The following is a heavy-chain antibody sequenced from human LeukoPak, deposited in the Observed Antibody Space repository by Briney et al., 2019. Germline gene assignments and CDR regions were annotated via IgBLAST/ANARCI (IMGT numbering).Heavy chain of an antibody. J-gene: IGHJ5*02. Sequence: PSQTLSLTCTVSGASISSGSYYWSWIRQPAGKGLEWIGRIYTSGSTNYNPSLKSRVTISVDTSMNQFSLKLSSVTAADTAVYCCTRGSGGYGFDPWGQGTLVTVSS. CDR1: GASISSGSYY. V-gene: IGHV4-61*02. CDR3: TRGSGGYGFDP. CDR2: IYTSGST. D-gene: IGHD3-10*01.